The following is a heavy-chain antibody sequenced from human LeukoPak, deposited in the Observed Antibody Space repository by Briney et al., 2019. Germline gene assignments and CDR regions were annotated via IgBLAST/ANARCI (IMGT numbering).Heavy chain of an antibody. D-gene: IGHD3-22*01. CDR3: ARDHHRRLYDSQARDTFDI. V-gene: IGHV3-48*01. CDR1: GFTFSSYG. CDR2: ISSSSSNI. Sequence: GGSLRLSCAASGFTFSSYGMTWVRQAPGKGLEGGSYISSSSSNIYYADSVKGRFTISRDNAKNSLYLQMNSLRAEDTAVYYCARDHHRRLYDSQARDTFDIWGQGTMVTVSS. J-gene: IGHJ3*02.